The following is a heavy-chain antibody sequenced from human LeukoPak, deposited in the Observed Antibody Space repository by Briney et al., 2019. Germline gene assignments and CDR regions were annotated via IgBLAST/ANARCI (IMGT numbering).Heavy chain of an antibody. Sequence: GGSLRLSCAASGFTFSSYAMSWVRQAAGKGLEWVSAISGSDGSTYYADSVKGRFTIARDNSKNTLYLQMNSLRAEDTAVYYCAKSGRDFGVVIPYYYYYMDVWGKGTTVTVSS. V-gene: IGHV3-23*01. CDR3: AKSGRDFGVVIPYYYYYMDV. J-gene: IGHJ6*03. CDR2: ISGSDGST. CDR1: GFTFSSYA. D-gene: IGHD3-3*01.